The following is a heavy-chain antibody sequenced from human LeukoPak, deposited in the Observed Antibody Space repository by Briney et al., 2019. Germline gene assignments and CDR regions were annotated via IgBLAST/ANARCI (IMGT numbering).Heavy chain of an antibody. Sequence: SETLSLTCTFSGGSISSGGYYWSWIRQHPGKGLEWIGYIYYSGSTYYNPSLKSRVPISVDTSKNPLSLKLCSVTAADTAVYYCARDVGDGYNLLGYWGQGTLVAVSS. CDR2: IYYSGST. J-gene: IGHJ4*02. CDR3: ARDVGDGYNLLGY. V-gene: IGHV4-31*03. CDR1: GGSISSGGYY. D-gene: IGHD5-24*01.